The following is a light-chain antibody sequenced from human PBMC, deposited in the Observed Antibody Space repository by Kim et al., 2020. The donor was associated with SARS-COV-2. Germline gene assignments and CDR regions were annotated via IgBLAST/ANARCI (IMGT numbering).Light chain of an antibody. CDR1: SSNIGSNY. Sequence: ELTQPPSASGTPGQRVTISCSGGSSNIGSNYVYWYQHLPGTAPKLLIYRNNQRPSGVPDRFSGSKSATSASLAISGLRSEVEADYYCAAWDDSLSGYVFGSVTKVTVL. J-gene: IGLJ1*01. CDR3: AAWDDSLSGYV. CDR2: RNN. V-gene: IGLV1-47*01.